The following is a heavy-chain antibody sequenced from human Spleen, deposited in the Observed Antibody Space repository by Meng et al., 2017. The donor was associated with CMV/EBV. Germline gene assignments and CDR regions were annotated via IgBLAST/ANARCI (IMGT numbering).Heavy chain of an antibody. J-gene: IGHJ4*02. CDR1: GFTFSGYG. CDR2: IRYDGSHK. D-gene: IGHD4-23*01. V-gene: IGHV3-30*02. CDR3: AGLGGNSGGFDY. Sequence: GGSLRLSCAASGFTFSGYGIHWVRQAPGKGLEWVAYIRYDGSHKYYVDSVKGRFTISRDNSKNTLYMQMNRLRAEDTAVYYCAGLGGNSGGFDYWGQGTLVTVSS.